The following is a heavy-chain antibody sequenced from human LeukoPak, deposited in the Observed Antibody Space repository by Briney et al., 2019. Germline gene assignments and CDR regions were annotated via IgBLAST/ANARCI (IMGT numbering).Heavy chain of an antibody. J-gene: IGHJ4*02. Sequence: GGSLRLSCAASGFTFSSYSMNWVRQAPGKGLEWVSSISSSSSYIYYADSVKGRFTISRDNAKNSLYLQMNSLRAEDTAVYYCARVRGALRYFDWSSNWGQGTLVTVSS. CDR2: ISSSSSYI. D-gene: IGHD3-9*01. CDR3: ARVRGALRYFDWSSN. CDR1: GFTFSSYS. V-gene: IGHV3-21*01.